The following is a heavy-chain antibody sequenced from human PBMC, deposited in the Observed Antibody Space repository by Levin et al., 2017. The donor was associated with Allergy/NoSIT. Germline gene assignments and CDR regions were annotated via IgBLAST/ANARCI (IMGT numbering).Heavy chain of an antibody. V-gene: IGHV3-15*01. CDR3: TTYISSWYYFDN. CDR1: GITFSNAW. D-gene: IGHD6-13*01. CDR2: IKSKTDGGTA. Sequence: KPGESLKISCTASGITFSNAWMSWARQAPGKGLEWVGRIKSKTDGGTADYASPVKGRFTISRDDSRNTLYLQMNSLKTEDTAVYYCTTYISSWYYFDNWGQGTLVTVSS. J-gene: IGHJ4*02.